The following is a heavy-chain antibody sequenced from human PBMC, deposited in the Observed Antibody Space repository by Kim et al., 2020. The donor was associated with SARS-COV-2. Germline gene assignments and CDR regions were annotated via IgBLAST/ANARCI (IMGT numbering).Heavy chain of an antibody. CDR1: GFTFSSYG. Sequence: GGSLRLSCAASGFTFSSYGMHWVRQAPGKGLEWVAVISYDGSNKYYADSVKGRFTISRDNSKNTLYLQMNSLRAEDTAAYYCANDDVWGSDDAFDIWALG. V-gene: IGHV3-30*18. J-gene: IGHJ3*02. D-gene: IGHD3-16*01. CDR3: ANDDVWGSDDAFDI. CDR2: ISYDGSNK.